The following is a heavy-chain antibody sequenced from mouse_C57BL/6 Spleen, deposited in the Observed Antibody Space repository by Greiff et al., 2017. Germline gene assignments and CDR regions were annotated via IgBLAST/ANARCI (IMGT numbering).Heavy chain of an antibody. CDR1: GYTFTSYW. D-gene: IGHD1-1*01. V-gene: IGHV1-52*01. CDR3: ARSNDYGSLYYFDY. J-gene: IGHJ2*01. Sequence: QVQLQQPGAELVRPGSSVKLSCKASGYTFTSYWMHWVKQRPIQGLEWIGNIDPSDSETHYNQKFKDKATLTVDKSSSTAYMQLSSLTSEDSAVYYCARSNDYGSLYYFDYWGQGTTLTVSS. CDR2: IDPSDSET.